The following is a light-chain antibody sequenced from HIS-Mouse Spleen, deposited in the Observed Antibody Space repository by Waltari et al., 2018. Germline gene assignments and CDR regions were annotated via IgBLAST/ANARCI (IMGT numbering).Light chain of an antibody. CDR3: SSYTSSSTV. J-gene: IGLJ2*01. CDR1: SSDVGGYNY. Sequence: QSALTQPASVSGSPGQSITISCTGPSSDVGGYNYVPWYQQHPAKAPKLMIYEVSNRPSGVSNRFSGSKSGNTASLTISGLQAEDEADYYCSSYTSSSTVFGGGTKLTVL. V-gene: IGLV2-14*01. CDR2: EVS.